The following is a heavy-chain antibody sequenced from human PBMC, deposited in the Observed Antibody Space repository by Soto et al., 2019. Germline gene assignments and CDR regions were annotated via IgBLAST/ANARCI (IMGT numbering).Heavy chain of an antibody. D-gene: IGHD6-6*01. V-gene: IGHV5-51*01. CDR3: ARGEYSSSIYYYYGMDV. Sequence: PGESLKISCKGSGYSFTSYWIGWVRQMPGKGLEWMGIIYPGDSDTRYSPSFQGQVTISADKSISTAYLQWSSLKASDTAMYYCARGEYSSSIYYYYGMDVWGQGTTVTVSS. CDR1: GYSFTSYW. CDR2: IYPGDSDT. J-gene: IGHJ6*02.